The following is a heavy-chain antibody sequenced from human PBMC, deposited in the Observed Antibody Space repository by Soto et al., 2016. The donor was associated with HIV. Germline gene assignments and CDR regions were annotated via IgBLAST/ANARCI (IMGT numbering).Heavy chain of an antibody. CDR1: GFSFSYYA. D-gene: IGHD5-18*01. Sequence: QLVESGGGLVQPGGSLRLSCAASGFSFSYYAMSWVRQAPGKGLEWVSSLSIGGDTTYYADSVKGRFTISRDNSANTLFLHMNSLRVEDSAVYYCANFARSETYIQPADFYYALDSWGRGTAVTVSS. V-gene: IGHV3-23*04. CDR2: LSIGGDTT. CDR3: ANFARSETYIQPADFYYALDS. J-gene: IGHJ6*02.